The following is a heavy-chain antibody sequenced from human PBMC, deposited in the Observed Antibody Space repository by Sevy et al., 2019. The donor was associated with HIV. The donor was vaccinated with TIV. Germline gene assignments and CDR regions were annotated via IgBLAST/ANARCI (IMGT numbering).Heavy chain of an antibody. CDR1: GFSFSHYA. CDR3: ARVAVSYCTNDCYHRFDY. J-gene: IGHJ4*02. CDR2: ISYDGTYN. D-gene: IGHD2-8*01. V-gene: IGHV3-30-3*01. Sequence: GGSLRLSCAVSGFSFSHYAFHWVRQAPGKGLEWVSLISYDGTYNYYADSVKGRFTISRDNSKDTLYLQMNSLRGNDTAVYYCARVAVSYCTNDCYHRFDYWGPGALVTVSS.